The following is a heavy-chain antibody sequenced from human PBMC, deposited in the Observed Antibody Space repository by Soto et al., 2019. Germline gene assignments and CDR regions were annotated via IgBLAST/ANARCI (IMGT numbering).Heavy chain of an antibody. CDR2: IYYSGST. CDR3: ARGCSSCLIGFDV. Sequence: SETLSLTCTVSGGSISSYYWSWIRQPPGKGLEWIGYIYYSGSTNYNPSLKSRLTISVDTSKNQFSLKLSSVTAADTAVYFCARGCSSCLIGFDVWGPGTMVTVSS. CDR1: GGSISSYY. J-gene: IGHJ3*01. V-gene: IGHV4-59*01. D-gene: IGHD2-15*01.